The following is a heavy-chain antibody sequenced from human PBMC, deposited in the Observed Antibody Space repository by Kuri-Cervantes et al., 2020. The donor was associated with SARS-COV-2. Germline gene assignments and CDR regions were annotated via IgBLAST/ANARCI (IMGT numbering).Heavy chain of an antibody. V-gene: IGHV1-46*01. CDR3: ARGGYSYGYGSGNWFDP. CDR1: GYTFTSYY. D-gene: IGHD5-18*01. Sequence: ASVKVSCKASGYTFTSYYMHWVRQAPGQGLEWMGIINPSGGSTSYAQKFQGRVTMTRDTSTSTVYMELSSLRSEDTAVYYCARGGYSYGYGSGNWFDPWGQGTWVTVSS. CDR2: INPSGGST. J-gene: IGHJ5*02.